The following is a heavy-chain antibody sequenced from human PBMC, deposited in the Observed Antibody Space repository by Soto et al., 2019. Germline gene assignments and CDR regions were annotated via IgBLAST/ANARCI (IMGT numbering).Heavy chain of an antibody. CDR1: GFTFTIYA. CDR3: ARSGVAMSYHYFHGMDV. Sequence: GGSLRLSCAASGFTFTIYAIHWVRQAPGKGLEWVAVMSYDGSNKYYADSVKGRFTISRDTSENTLHLQLNSLRTEDTAVYYCARSGVAMSYHYFHGMDVWGQGTTVTVSS. CDR2: MSYDGSNK. V-gene: IGHV3-30-3*01. J-gene: IGHJ6*02. D-gene: IGHD2-21*01.